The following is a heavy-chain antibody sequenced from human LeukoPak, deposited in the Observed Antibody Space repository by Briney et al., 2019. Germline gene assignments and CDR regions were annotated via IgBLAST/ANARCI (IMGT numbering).Heavy chain of an antibody. D-gene: IGHD3/OR15-3a*01. Sequence: GGSLRLSCAASGFTFSGYRLHWVRHDPGKGLVWVAHTNTDGSRTTYADSVRGRFTISRDNAKNTLYLQINSLRVDDTAIYYCARDGTGSSPGDYFYYMDVWGKGTTVTVSS. CDR3: ARDGTGSSPGDYFYYMDV. V-gene: IGHV3-74*01. CDR1: GFTFSGYR. CDR2: TNTDGSRT. J-gene: IGHJ6*03.